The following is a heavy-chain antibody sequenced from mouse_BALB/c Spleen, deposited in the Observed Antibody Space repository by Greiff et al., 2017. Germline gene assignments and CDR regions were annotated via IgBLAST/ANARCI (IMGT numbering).Heavy chain of an antibody. CDR1: GYTFTSYW. V-gene: IGHV1-7*01. CDR3: ALSDY. Sequence: QVHVKQSGAELAKPGASVKMSCKASGYTFTSYWMHWVKQRPGQGLEWIGYINPSTGYTEYNQKFKDKATLTADKSSSTAYMQLSSLTSEDSAVYYGALSDYWGQGTTLTVSS. CDR2: INPSTGYT. J-gene: IGHJ2*01.